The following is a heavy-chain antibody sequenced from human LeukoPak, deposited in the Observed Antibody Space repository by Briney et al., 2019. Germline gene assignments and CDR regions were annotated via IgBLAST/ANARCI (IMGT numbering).Heavy chain of an antibody. CDR2: IYYSGTT. Sequence: SETLSLTCTVSGGSISSFYWSWIRQPPGKGLEWIGYIYYSGTTNYNPSLQSRVTISVATSKNQFSLKLSSVTAADTALYYCARDRASAGGFDYWGQGTLVTVSS. V-gene: IGHV4-59*01. CDR1: GGSISSFY. CDR3: ARDRASAGGFDY. D-gene: IGHD2-15*01. J-gene: IGHJ4*02.